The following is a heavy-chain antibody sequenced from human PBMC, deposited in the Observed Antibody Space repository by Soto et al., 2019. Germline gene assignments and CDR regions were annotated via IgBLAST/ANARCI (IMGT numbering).Heavy chain of an antibody. D-gene: IGHD2-15*01. CDR1: GFTFGDSY. V-gene: IGHV3-11*06. J-gene: IGHJ5*02. CDR3: VRGGGGGLVDP. Sequence: GGSLRLSCAASGFTFGDSYMGWIRQAPGKGLEWLSYISPGSRYPAYADSVKGRFTISRDNAKRSLYLQMMSLTAEDTAIYYCVRGGGGGLVDPWGQGTMVTV. CDR2: ISPGSRYP.